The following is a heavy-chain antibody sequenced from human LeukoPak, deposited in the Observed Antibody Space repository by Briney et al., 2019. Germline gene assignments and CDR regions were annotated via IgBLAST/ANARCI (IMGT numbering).Heavy chain of an antibody. Sequence: GRSLRLSRAASGFTFDDYAMHWVRQAPGKGLEWVSGISWNSGSIGYADSVKGRFTISRDNAKNSLYLQMNSLRAEDTALYYCAKSRDLDYWGQGTLVTVSS. CDR3: AKSRDLDY. CDR2: ISWNSGSI. V-gene: IGHV3-9*01. D-gene: IGHD2-21*01. CDR1: GFTFDDYA. J-gene: IGHJ4*02.